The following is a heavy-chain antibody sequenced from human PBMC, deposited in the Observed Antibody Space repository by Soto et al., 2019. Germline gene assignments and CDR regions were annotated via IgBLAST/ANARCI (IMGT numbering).Heavy chain of an antibody. CDR3: ARDRGWSLFDY. D-gene: IGHD6-19*01. CDR2: TNSDGSYT. CDR1: GFTISTNL. V-gene: IGHV3-74*01. J-gene: IGHJ4*02. Sequence: GESLRLSCETSGFTISTNLIHGVRQAPGKGLVWVSRTNSDGSYTSYADSVKGRFTISRDNAKNTLYLQMNSLRAEDTAVYYCARDRGWSLFDYWGKGTLVTVSS.